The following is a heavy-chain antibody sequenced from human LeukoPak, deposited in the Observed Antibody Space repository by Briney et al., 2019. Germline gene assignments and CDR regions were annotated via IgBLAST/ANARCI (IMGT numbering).Heavy chain of an antibody. D-gene: IGHD6-19*01. CDR2: IISIFGTA. CDR1: GGTFSSYA. V-gene: IGHV1-69*05. CDR3: ARGNWDSSGWYYDY. Sequence: SSVKVSCKASGGTFSSYAISWVRQAPGQGLEWMGRIISIFGTANYAQKFQGRVTTTTDESTNTAYMELSSLRSEDTAVYYCARGNWDSSGWYYDYWGQGTLVTVSS. J-gene: IGHJ4*02.